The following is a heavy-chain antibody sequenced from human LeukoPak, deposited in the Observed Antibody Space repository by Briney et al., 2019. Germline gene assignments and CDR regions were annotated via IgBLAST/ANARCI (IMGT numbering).Heavy chain of an antibody. CDR1: GFTFSTHW. Sequence: PGGSLTLSCEASGFTFSTHWMSWVRQAPGKGLEWVASINPDGSRKYYLDSVKGRFTISRDNTKNSLYLQMYSLGAEDTAVYYCARLLGTATTYDYWGQGTLVTVSS. CDR2: INPDGSRK. J-gene: IGHJ4*02. V-gene: IGHV3-7*01. D-gene: IGHD5-24*01. CDR3: ARLLGTATTYDY.